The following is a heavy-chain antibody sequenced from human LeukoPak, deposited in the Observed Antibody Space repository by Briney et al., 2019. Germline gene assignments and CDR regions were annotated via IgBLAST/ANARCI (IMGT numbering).Heavy chain of an antibody. J-gene: IGHJ4*02. V-gene: IGHV4-39*01. CDR1: GGSISSSYKY. CDR2: IYYSGTT. Sequence: SETLSLTCTVSGGSISSSYKYWGWVRQPPGRGLEWIGSIYYSGTTYYNPSLKSRVTISVDTSKNQFSLEVRSVTAADTAVYYCARPQGVASVWDFEYWGQGTLVTVSS. D-gene: IGHD5-12*01. CDR3: ARPQGVASVWDFEY.